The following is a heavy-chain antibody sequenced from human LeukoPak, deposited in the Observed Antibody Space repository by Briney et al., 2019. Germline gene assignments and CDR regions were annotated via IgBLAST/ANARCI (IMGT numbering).Heavy chain of an antibody. CDR1: GYTFTGYY. CDR3: ARDQLEWLPQSIFDY. CDR2: INPNSGGT. V-gene: IGHV1-2*02. J-gene: IGHJ4*02. Sequence: ASVKVSCKASGYTFTGYYMHWVRQAPGQGLEWMGWINPNSGGTNYAQKFQGRVTMTRDTSISTAYMELSRLRSDDTAVYYSARDQLEWLPQSIFDYWGQGTLVTVSS. D-gene: IGHD5-12*01.